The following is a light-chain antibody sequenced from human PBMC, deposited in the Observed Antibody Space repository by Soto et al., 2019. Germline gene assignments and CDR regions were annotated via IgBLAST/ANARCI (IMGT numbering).Light chain of an antibody. CDR2: DVT. J-gene: IGLJ3*02. V-gene: IGLV2-11*01. CDR1: SSDVGGHNY. CDR3: CSYAGSYTWV. Sequence: QSALTQPRSVSGSPGQSVTISCTGTSSDVGGHNYVSWYQQHPDKAPKLIIFDVTKRPSGVPDRFSASKSGSTASLTISGLQAEDESDNYCCSYAGSYTWVFGGGTKLTDL.